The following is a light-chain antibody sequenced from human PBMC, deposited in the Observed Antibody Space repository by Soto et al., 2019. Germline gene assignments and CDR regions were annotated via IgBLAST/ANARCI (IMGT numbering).Light chain of an antibody. J-gene: IGLJ1*01. Sequence: QSALTQPPSASGSPGQSVTISCIGTSSDVGDYDYVSWYQQHPGKAPKLIIYEVSKRPSGVPDRFSGSKSGNTASLTVSGLQAEDEADYYCTSYAGSNNFCVFGTGTKLTVL. CDR3: TSYAGSNNFCV. V-gene: IGLV2-8*01. CDR2: EVS. CDR1: SSDVGDYDY.